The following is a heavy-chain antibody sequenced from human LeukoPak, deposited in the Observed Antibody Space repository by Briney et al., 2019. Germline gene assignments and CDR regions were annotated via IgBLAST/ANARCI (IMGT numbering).Heavy chain of an antibody. V-gene: IGHV4-4*07. CDR3: ARDLGSYYGSGSQTGIDY. CDR1: GGSISTYY. Sequence: PSETLSLTCSVSGGSISTYYWGWVRQPAGKGLEWIGRIYTSGSTNYNPSLKSRVTMSVDTSKNQFSLKLSSVTAADTAVYYCARDLGSYYGSGSQTGIDYWGQGTLVTVSS. J-gene: IGHJ4*02. D-gene: IGHD3-10*01. CDR2: IYTSGST.